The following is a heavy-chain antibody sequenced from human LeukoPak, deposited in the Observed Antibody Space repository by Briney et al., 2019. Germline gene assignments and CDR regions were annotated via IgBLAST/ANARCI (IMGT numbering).Heavy chain of an antibody. D-gene: IGHD3-3*01. CDR3: AKDRGSIFGVVILSDY. Sequence: GGSLRLSCAASGFTFSSYAMSWVRQAPGKGLEWVSAISGSGGSTYYADSVKGRFTISRDNSKNTLYLQMNSLRAEDTAVYYCAKDRGSIFGVVILSDYWGQGTLVTVSS. J-gene: IGHJ4*02. CDR1: GFTFSSYA. CDR2: ISGSGGST. V-gene: IGHV3-23*01.